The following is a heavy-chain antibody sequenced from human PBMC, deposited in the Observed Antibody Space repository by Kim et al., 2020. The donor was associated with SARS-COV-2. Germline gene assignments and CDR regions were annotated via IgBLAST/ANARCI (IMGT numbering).Heavy chain of an antibody. CDR2: IIPIFGTA. V-gene: IGHV1-69*13. D-gene: IGHD6-13*01. Sequence: SSVKVSCKASGGTFSSYAISWVRQAPGQGLEWMGGIIPIFGTANYAQKFQGRVTITADESTSTAYMELSSLRSEDTAVYYCARDGGTERQQLPTPIRGYYYYYGMDVWGQGTTVTVSS. CDR3: ARDGGTERQQLPTPIRGYYYYYGMDV. CDR1: GGTFSSYA. J-gene: IGHJ6*02.